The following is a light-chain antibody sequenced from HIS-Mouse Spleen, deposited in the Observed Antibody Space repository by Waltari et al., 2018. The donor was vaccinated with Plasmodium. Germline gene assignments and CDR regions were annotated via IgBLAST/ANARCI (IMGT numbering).Light chain of an antibody. Sequence: DIQMTPSPSSLSASVGARFPITCRASQSISSYLNWYQQKPGKAPKLLIYAASSLQSGVPSRFSGSGSGTDFTLTISSLQPEDFATYYCQQSYSTPWTFGQGTKVEIK. V-gene: IGKV1-39*01. CDR1: QSISSY. CDR2: AAS. J-gene: IGKJ1*01. CDR3: QQSYSTPWT.